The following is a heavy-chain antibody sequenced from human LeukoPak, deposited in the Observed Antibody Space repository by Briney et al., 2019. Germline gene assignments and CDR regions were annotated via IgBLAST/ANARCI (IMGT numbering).Heavy chain of an antibody. CDR2: IRYDGSNK. J-gene: IGHJ4*02. CDR1: GFTFSSYG. CDR3: AKTAGSLRATPSDY. V-gene: IGHV3-30*02. Sequence: PGGSLRLSCAASGFTFSSYGMHWVRQAPGKGLEWAAFIRYDGSNKYYANSVKGRFTISRDNSKNTLYLQMNSLRAEDTAVYYCAKTAGSLRATPSDYWGQGTLVTVSS. D-gene: IGHD1-26*01.